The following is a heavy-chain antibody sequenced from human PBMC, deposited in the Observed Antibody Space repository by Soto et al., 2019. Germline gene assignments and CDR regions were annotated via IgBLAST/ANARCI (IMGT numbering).Heavy chain of an antibody. CDR2: IYSGGST. V-gene: IGHV3-53*04. J-gene: IGHJ4*02. CDR3: ARVAGGEYYDSSGYYLETWYFDY. Sequence: PGGSLRLSCAASGFTVSSNYMSWVRQAPGKGLEWVSVIYSGGSTYYADSVKGRFTISRHNSKNTLYLQMNSLRAEDTAVYYCARVAGGEYYDSSGYYLETWYFDYSGQGTLVTVSS. CDR1: GFTVSSNY. D-gene: IGHD3-22*01.